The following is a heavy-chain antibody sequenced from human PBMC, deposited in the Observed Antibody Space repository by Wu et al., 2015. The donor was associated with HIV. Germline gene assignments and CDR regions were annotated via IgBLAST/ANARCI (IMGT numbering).Heavy chain of an antibody. Sequence: QVQLVQSGAEMKKPGASVKVSCKASGYTFTAFYIHWLRQAPGQGPEWMGWINPINGATIYAETLEGRVTLTRDTSTNTAYMELSSLKSYDTAVYYCARDAPPITTEFDQWGQGTLVSVSS. D-gene: IGHD3-22*01. J-gene: IGHJ4*02. CDR2: INPINGAT. CDR3: ARDAPPITTEFDQ. CDR1: GYTFTAFY. V-gene: IGHV1-2*02.